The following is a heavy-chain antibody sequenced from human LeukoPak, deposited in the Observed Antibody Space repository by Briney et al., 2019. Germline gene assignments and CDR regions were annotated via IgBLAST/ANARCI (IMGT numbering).Heavy chain of an antibody. CDR3: ARQLTGDYRYFDL. CDR2: INHSGST. J-gene: IGHJ2*01. Sequence: SETLSLTCAVYGGSFSGYYWSWIRQPPGKGLEWIGEINHSGSTNYNPSLKSRVTISVDTSKNQFSLKLSSVTAADTAVYYCARQLTGDYRYFDLWGRGTLVTVSS. V-gene: IGHV4-34*01. D-gene: IGHD7-27*01. CDR1: GGSFSGYY.